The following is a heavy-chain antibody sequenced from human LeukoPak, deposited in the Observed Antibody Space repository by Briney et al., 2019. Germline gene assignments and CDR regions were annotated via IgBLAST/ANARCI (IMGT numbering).Heavy chain of an antibody. Sequence: GASVKVSCKASGGTFSSYAISWVRQAPGQGLEWMGGILPIFGTANYAQKFQGRVTITADKSTSTAYMELSSLRSEDTAVYYCARGSIAARLKFYYYYYMDVWGKGTTVTVSS. CDR3: ARGSIAARLKFYYYYYMDV. D-gene: IGHD6-6*01. V-gene: IGHV1-69*06. CDR2: ILPIFGTA. CDR1: GGTFSSYA. J-gene: IGHJ6*03.